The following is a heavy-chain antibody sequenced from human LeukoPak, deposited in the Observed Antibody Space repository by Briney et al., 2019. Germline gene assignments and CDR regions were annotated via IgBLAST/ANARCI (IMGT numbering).Heavy chain of an antibody. Sequence: GGSLRLSCAASGFTFSSYGMHWVRQAPGKGLEWVAVISYDGSNKYYADSVKGRFTISRDNSKNTLYLQMNSLRAEDTAVYYCAKDRGSSGYNYYGMDVWGQGTTVTVSS. D-gene: IGHD3-22*01. CDR3: AKDRGSSGYNYYGMDV. V-gene: IGHV3-30*18. CDR2: ISYDGSNK. J-gene: IGHJ6*02. CDR1: GFTFSSYG.